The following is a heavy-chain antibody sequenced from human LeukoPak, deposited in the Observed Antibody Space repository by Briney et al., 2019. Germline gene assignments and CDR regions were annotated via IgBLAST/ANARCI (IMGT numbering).Heavy chain of an antibody. V-gene: IGHV3-48*03. CDR3: AELGITMIGGV. CDR2: ISSSGSTI. D-gene: IGHD3-10*02. Sequence: GGSLRLSCAASGFTFSSYEMNWVCQAPRKGLEWVSYISSSGSTIYYADSVKGRFTISRDNAKNSLYLQMNSLRAGDTAVYYCAELGITMIGGVWGKGTTVTISS. CDR1: GFTFSSYE. J-gene: IGHJ6*04.